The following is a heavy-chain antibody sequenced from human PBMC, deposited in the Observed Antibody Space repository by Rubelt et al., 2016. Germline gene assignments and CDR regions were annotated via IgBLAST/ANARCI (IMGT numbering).Heavy chain of an antibody. Sequence: QVQLVQSGSELKKPGASVKVSCKASGYTFTTYPMNWVRQAPGQGLEWMGWISAYNGNTNYAQDLQGRVTMTTDTSTSTAYMELRSLRSDDTAVYYCARDWDYGSFGRAFDFWGQGTMVTVSS. V-gene: IGHV1-18*01. CDR3: ARDWDYGSFGRAFDF. D-gene: IGHD4/OR15-4a*01. CDR1: GYTFTTYP. J-gene: IGHJ3*01. CDR2: ISAYNGNT.